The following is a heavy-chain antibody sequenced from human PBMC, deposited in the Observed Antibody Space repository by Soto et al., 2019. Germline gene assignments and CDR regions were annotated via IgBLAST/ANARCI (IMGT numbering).Heavy chain of an antibody. CDR1: GGSISSGDYY. V-gene: IGHV4-30-4*01. CDR3: ARVSVTQGTYYYYGMDV. CDR2: IYYSGST. D-gene: IGHD1-1*01. Sequence: PSETLSLTCTVSGGSISSGDYYWSWIRQPPGKGLEWIGYIYYSGSTYYNPSLKSRVTISVDTSKNQFSLKLSSVTAADTAVYYCARVSVTQGTYYYYGMDVWGQGTTVTVPS. J-gene: IGHJ6*02.